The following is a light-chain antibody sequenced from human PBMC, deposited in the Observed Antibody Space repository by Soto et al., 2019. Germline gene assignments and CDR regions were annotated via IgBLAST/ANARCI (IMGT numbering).Light chain of an antibody. CDR1: QSVSSY. J-gene: IGKJ4*01. V-gene: IGKV3-11*01. Sequence: EIVLTQAPATLSLSPGERATLSCRASQSVSSYLAWYQQKPGQAPRLLIYDASNRATGIPARFSGSGSGTDFTLTISSLGPEDFAVYYCQQRSNGLTFGGGTKVDIK. CDR3: QQRSNGLT. CDR2: DAS.